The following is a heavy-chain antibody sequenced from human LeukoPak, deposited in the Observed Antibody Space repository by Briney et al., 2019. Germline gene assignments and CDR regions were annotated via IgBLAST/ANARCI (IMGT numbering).Heavy chain of an antibody. CDR1: GGSFSGYY. CDR3: ASVVGATSPFDY. CDR2: IYHSGST. D-gene: IGHD1-26*01. Sequence: PSETLSLTCAVYGGSFSGYYWSWIRQPPGKGLEWIGSIYHSGSTYYNPSLKSRVTISVDTSKNQFSLKLSSVTAADTAVYYCASVVGATSPFDYWGQGTLVTVSS. V-gene: IGHV4-34*01. J-gene: IGHJ4*02.